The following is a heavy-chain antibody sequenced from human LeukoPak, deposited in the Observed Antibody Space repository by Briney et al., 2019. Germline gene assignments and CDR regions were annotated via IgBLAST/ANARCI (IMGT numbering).Heavy chain of an antibody. CDR3: ARGVGLTQGGTFDY. J-gene: IGHJ4*02. D-gene: IGHD1-1*01. V-gene: IGHV4-39*07. Sequence: NPSETLSLTCTVSGGSISSSSYYWGWIRQPPGKGLEWIGEINHSGSTHYNSSLKSRVTISVDTSKNQLSLKLSSVTAADTAVYYCARGVGLTQGGTFDYWGQGTLVTVSS. CDR2: INHSGST. CDR1: GGSISSSSYY.